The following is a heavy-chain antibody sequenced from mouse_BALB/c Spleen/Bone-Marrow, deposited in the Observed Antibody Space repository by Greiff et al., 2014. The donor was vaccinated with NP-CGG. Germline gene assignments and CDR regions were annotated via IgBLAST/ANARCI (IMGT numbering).Heavy chain of an antibody. Sequence: VQLKESGPELVKPGASVKISCKASGYTFTDYNMHWVKQSHGKSLEWIGYIYPYNGGTGYNQKFKSKATLTVDNSSSTAYMELRSLTSEDSAVYHRARSYGNWYFDVWGAGTTVTVSS. D-gene: IGHD2-10*02. J-gene: IGHJ1*01. CDR3: ARSYGNWYFDV. V-gene: IGHV1S29*02. CDR2: IYPYNGGT. CDR1: GYTFTDYN.